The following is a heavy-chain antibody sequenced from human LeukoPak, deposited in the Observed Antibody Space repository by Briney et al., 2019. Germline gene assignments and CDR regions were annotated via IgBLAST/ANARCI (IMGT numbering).Heavy chain of an antibody. Sequence: GGSLRLSCSASGFXFSRYAMHWVRQAPGKGLEYVSAISRNGGSTYYADSVKGRFTISRDNSRNTLHLQMSSLRVEDTAVYYCVKDSSSGSYFDYWGQGTLVTVSS. CDR1: GFXFSRYA. D-gene: IGHD3-10*01. CDR2: ISRNGGST. CDR3: VKDSSSGSYFDY. J-gene: IGHJ4*02. V-gene: IGHV3-64D*06.